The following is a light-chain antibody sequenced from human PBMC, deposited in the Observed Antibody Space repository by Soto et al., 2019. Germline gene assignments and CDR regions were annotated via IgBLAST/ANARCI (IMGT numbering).Light chain of an antibody. CDR3: QQRSNWPWT. CDR1: QSVSSY. V-gene: IGKV3-11*01. CDR2: DAS. Sequence: EIVFTQSPGTLSLSPGERSTLSFRSSQSVSSYLAWYQQKPGQAPRLLIYDASNRATGIPARFSGSGSGTDFTLTISSLEPEDFAVYYCQQRSNWPWTFGQGTKVDIK. J-gene: IGKJ1*01.